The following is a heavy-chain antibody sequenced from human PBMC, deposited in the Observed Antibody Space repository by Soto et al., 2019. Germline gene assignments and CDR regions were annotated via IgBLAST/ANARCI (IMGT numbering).Heavy chain of an antibody. D-gene: IGHD4-17*01. CDR1: GGSISSGGYY. V-gene: IGHV4-31*01. CDR3: ARGREKAHDYGDYVGGWYFDY. CDR2: IYYSGST. J-gene: IGHJ4*02. Sequence: QVQLQESGPGLVKPSQTLSLTCTVSGGSISSGGYYWSWIRQHPGKGLEWIVYIYYSGSTYYNPSLNSPVTISVDTSKNQFSLKLSSVTAADTAVYYCARGREKAHDYGDYVGGWYFDYWGQGTLVTVSS.